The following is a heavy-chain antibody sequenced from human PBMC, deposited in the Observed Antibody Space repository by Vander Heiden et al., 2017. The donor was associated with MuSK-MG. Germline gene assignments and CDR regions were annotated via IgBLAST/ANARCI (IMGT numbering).Heavy chain of an antibody. V-gene: IGHV4-61*02. CDR1: GGSISSGSYY. D-gene: IGHD2-15*01. J-gene: IGHJ4*02. CDR3: ARGGYCSGGSCYRLDY. Sequence: QVQLQESGPGLVKPSQTLSLTCTVSGGSISSGSYYWSWIRPPAGKGLEWIGRIYTSGRTNYNPSLKSRGTISVDTSKNQFSLKLSSVTAADTAVYYCARGGYCSGGSCYRLDYWGQGTLVTVSS. CDR2: IYTSGRT.